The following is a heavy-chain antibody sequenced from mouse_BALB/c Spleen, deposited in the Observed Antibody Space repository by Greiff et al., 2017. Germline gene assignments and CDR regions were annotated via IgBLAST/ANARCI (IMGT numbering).Heavy chain of an antibody. CDR3: ARDPLYAYYFDY. D-gene: IGHD2-3*01. CDR1: GDSITSGY. CDR2: ISYSGST. V-gene: IGHV3-8*02. J-gene: IGHJ2*01. Sequence: EVQLVESGPSLVKPSQTLSLTCSVTGDSITSGYWNWIRKFPGNKLEYMGYISYSGSTYYNPSLKSRISITRDTSKNQYYLQLNSVTTEDTATYYCARDPLYAYYFDYWGQGTTLTVSS.